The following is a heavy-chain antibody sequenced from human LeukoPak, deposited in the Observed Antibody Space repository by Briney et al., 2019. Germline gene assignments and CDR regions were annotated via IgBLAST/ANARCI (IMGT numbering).Heavy chain of an antibody. D-gene: IGHD2-21*02. CDR2: IYPGDSDT. CDR1: GYSFTNYW. V-gene: IGHV5-51*01. CDR3: ARQGPCGGDCYYNWFDP. J-gene: IGHJ5*02. Sequence: GESLKISCEASGYSFTNYWIGWVRQMPGKGLEWMGIIYPGDSDTRYSPSFQGQVTISADKSISTAYLQWSSLKASDTAMYYCARQGPCGGDCYYNWFDPWGQGTLVTVSS.